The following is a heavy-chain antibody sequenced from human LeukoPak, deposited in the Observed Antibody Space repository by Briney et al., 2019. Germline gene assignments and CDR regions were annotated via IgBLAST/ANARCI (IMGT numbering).Heavy chain of an antibody. CDR3: AKYDSSGYDAFDI. Sequence: GGSLRLYCAASGFTFSSYAMRWVRQAPGKGLEWVSTISGSGGNTYYADSVKGRFTISRDNSKNTLYLQMNSLRAEDTAVYYCAKYDSSGYDAFDIWGQGTMVTVSS. D-gene: IGHD3-22*01. CDR2: ISGSGGNT. V-gene: IGHV3-23*01. J-gene: IGHJ3*02. CDR1: GFTFSSYA.